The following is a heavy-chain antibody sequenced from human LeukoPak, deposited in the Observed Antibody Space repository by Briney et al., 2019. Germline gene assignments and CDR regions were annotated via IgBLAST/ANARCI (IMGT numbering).Heavy chain of an antibody. CDR1: GFTFRSYA. Sequence: GGSLRLSCAASGFTFRSYAMTWVRQAPGKGLEWVSTISYSGNTTYYAVSVRGRFTISRDNSKNTLYQQMDSLSAEDTAVYFCARDVWRCSNCVCYTALDNWGQGILVTVSS. D-gene: IGHD2-8*01. V-gene: IGHV3-23*01. CDR2: ISYSGNTT. CDR3: ARDVWRCSNCVCYTALDN. J-gene: IGHJ4*02.